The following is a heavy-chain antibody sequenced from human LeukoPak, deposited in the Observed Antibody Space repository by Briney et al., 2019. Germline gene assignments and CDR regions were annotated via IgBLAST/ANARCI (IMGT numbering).Heavy chain of an antibody. D-gene: IGHD6-19*01. J-gene: IGHJ3*02. CDR3: ARDGYSSGWGRAFDI. CDR2: IYYSGST. CDR1: GGSISSYY. V-gene: IGHV4-59*01. Sequence: SETLSLTCTDSGGSISSYYWSWIRQPPGKGLEWIGYIYYSGSTNYNPSLKSQVTISVDTSKNQFSLKLSSVTAADTAVYYCARDGYSSGWGRAFDIWGQGTMVTVSS.